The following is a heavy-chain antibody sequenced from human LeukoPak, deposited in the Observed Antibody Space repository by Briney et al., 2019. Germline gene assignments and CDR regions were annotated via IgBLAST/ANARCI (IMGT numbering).Heavy chain of an antibody. CDR2: IKQDGSEK. CDR3: ARGTLASGWFSHFDY. D-gene: IGHD6-19*01. V-gene: IGHV3-7*01. CDR1: GFTFSSYW. J-gene: IGHJ4*02. Sequence: PGGSLRLSCAASGFTFSSYWMSWVRQAPGKGLEWVANIKQDGSEKYYVDSVKGRFTISRDNAKNSLYLQMNSLRAEDTAVYYCARGTLASGWFSHFDYWGQGTLVTVSS.